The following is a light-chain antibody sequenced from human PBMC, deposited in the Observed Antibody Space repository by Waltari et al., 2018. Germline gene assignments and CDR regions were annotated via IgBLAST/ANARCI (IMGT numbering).Light chain of an antibody. CDR2: GAS. CDR1: QSISTH. Sequence: DIQMIQTPSSLSASVGDRVTITCRTSQSISTHLNWYQQKPGKAPKLLISGASNLQSGVPSRFSGTGSGTEFTLTINTLQPEDFATYYCQQSHTARTFGQGTRVEIK. CDR3: QQSHTART. J-gene: IGKJ1*01. V-gene: IGKV1-39*01.